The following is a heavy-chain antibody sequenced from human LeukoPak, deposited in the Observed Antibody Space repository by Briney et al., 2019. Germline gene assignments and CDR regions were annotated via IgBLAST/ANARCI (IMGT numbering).Heavy chain of an antibody. CDR2: INPNSGGT. Sequence: ASVKVSCKASGYTFTSYGISWVRQAPGQGLEWMGWINPNSGGTNYAQKFQGRVTMTRDTSISTAYMELSRLRSDDTAVYYCARNPKAYIWNYEGWYFDLWGRGTLVTVSS. D-gene: IGHD1-7*01. J-gene: IGHJ2*01. CDR1: GYTFTSYG. V-gene: IGHV1-2*02. CDR3: ARNPKAYIWNYEGWYFDL.